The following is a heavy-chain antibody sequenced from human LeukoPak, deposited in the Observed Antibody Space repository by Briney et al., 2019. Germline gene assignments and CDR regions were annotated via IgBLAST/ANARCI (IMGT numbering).Heavy chain of an antibody. CDR1: GYSISSRYY. D-gene: IGHD2-2*01. CDR3: ARGSVPSDY. V-gene: IGHV4-38-2*02. Sequence: SETLSLTCSVSGYSISSRYYWGWIRQPPGKGLEWIGSIYHSGNTYYNPSLKSRVTISVDTSKNQFSLNLSSVTAADTAVYYCARGSVPSDYWGQGTLVTVSS. J-gene: IGHJ4*02. CDR2: IYHSGNT.